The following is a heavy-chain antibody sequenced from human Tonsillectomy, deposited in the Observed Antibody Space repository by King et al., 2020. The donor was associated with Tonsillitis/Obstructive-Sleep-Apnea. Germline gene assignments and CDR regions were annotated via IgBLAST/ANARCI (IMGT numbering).Heavy chain of an antibody. J-gene: IGHJ2*01. CDR2: IDPSDSYT. V-gene: IGHV5-10-1*01. CDR1: GYSFTSYW. D-gene: IGHD4-17*01. Sequence: VQLVESGAEVKKPGESLRISCKGSGYSFTSYWISWVRQMPGKGLEWMGRIDPSDSYTNYSPSFQGHVTIPADKSISTAYLQWGSLKASDTAMYYCASFTGTPRWYFDLWGRGTLGTLSS. CDR3: ASFTGTPRWYFDL.